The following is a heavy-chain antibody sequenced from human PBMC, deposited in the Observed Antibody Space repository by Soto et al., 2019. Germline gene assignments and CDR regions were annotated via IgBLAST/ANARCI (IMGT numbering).Heavy chain of an antibody. Sequence: SVKVSCKASGGTFSSYAISWVRQAPGQGLEWMGGIIPIFGTANYAQNFQGRVTITADESTSTAYMELSSLRSEDTAVYYCARDLNCSGGSCYSDYYYGMDVWGQGTTVTVSS. CDR2: IIPIFGTA. V-gene: IGHV1-69*13. CDR1: GGTFSSYA. CDR3: ARDLNCSGGSCYSDYYYGMDV. D-gene: IGHD2-15*01. J-gene: IGHJ6*02.